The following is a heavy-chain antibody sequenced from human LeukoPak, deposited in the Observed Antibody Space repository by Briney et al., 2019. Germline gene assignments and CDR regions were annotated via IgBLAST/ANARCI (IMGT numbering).Heavy chain of an antibody. CDR1: GGTFSSYA. J-gene: IGHJ5*02. V-gene: IGHV3-23*01. Sequence: SCKASGGTFSSYAMSWVRQAPGKGLEWVSAISGSGGSTYYADSVKGRFTISRDNSKNTLYLQMNSLRAEDTAVYYCAKASMVRGVLFDPWGQGTLVTVSS. CDR3: AKASMVRGVLFDP. CDR2: ISGSGGST. D-gene: IGHD3-10*01.